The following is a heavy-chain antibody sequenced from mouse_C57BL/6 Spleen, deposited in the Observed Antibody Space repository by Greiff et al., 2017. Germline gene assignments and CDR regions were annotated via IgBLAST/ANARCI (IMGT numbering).Heavy chain of an antibody. CDR2: INPNNGGT. Sequence: EVQLQESGPELVKPGASVKIPCKASGYTFTDYNMDWVKQSHGKSLEWIGDINPNNGGTIYNQKFKGKATLTVDKSSSTAYMELRSLTSEDTAVYYCARVTGTVYWYFDVWGTGTTVTVSS. J-gene: IGHJ1*03. V-gene: IGHV1-18*01. CDR3: ARVTGTVYWYFDV. D-gene: IGHD4-1*01. CDR1: GYTFTDYN.